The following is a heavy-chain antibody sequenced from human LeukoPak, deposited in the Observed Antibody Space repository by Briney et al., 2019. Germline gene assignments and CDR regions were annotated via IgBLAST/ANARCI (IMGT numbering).Heavy chain of an antibody. CDR1: GGTISSSNR. D-gene: IGHD1-14*01. Sequence: SETLSLTCAVSGGTISSSNRSTWVRQPPGKGLEWIGEISHSGTTNYNPSLKSRASNSVDESKNQLSLTLNSVPAADTAVYYCATRWVLTGEPHWGQGALVTVSS. CDR3: ATRWVLTGEPH. J-gene: IGHJ4*02. V-gene: IGHV4-4*02. CDR2: ISHSGTT.